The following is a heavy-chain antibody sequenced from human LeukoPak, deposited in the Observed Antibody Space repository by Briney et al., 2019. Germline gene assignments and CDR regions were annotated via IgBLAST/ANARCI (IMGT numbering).Heavy chain of an antibody. Sequence: SETLSLTCTVSGGAISSSYWSWVRQSPGKGLEWLGYISYSGSTKYHPSVEGRVTMSVDTSKNQFTLRLTSVTAADTAVYYCAKETARPAGVFENWGQGTRVTVSS. CDR3: AKETARPAGVFEN. CDR1: GGAISSSY. CDR2: ISYSGST. D-gene: IGHD1-14*01. V-gene: IGHV4-59*01. J-gene: IGHJ4*02.